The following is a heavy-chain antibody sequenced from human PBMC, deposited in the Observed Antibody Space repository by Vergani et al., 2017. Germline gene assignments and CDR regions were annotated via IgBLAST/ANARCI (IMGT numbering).Heavy chain of an antibody. CDR2: ISASGGTT. CDR3: AKRDSVGWLDY. V-gene: IGHV3-23*01. D-gene: IGHD3-10*01. J-gene: IGHJ4*02. Sequence: EVQLLESGGGLVQPGGSLRLSCAASGFTFSSYAMSWVRQAPGKGLEWVSGISASGGTTYYADSVKGRFTISRDNSKNTLYLQMNSLRAEDTAVYYCAKRDSVGWLDYWGQGTLVTVSS. CDR1: GFTFSSYA.